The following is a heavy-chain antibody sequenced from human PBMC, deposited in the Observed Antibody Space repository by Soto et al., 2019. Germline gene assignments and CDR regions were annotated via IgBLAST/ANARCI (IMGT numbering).Heavy chain of an antibody. J-gene: IGHJ4*02. CDR2: IFYSGSP. CDR1: GGSISSYY. Sequence: SETLSLTCTVSGGSISSYYWSWIRQPPGKGLEWIAYIFYSGSPNYNLSLKSRVTISVDTSMNQFSLKLRSVTATDTAVYYCARTYYYGSGSYSYFDSWGQGTLVTVSS. CDR3: ARTYYYGSGSYSYFDS. D-gene: IGHD3-10*01. V-gene: IGHV4-59*08.